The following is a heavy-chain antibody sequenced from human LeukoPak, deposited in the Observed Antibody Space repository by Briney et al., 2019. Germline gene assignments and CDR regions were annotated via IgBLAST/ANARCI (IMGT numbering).Heavy chain of an antibody. V-gene: IGHV3-7*01. Sequence: GGSLRPSCAASGFTFSSYWMSWVRQAPGKGLEWVANIKQDGSEKYYVDSVKGRFTISRDNAKNSLYLQMNSLRAEDTAVYYCARAPPYSGYDYYYFDYWGQGTLVTVSS. CDR2: IKQDGSEK. D-gene: IGHD5-12*01. CDR3: ARAPPYSGYDYYYFDY. J-gene: IGHJ4*02. CDR1: GFTFSSYW.